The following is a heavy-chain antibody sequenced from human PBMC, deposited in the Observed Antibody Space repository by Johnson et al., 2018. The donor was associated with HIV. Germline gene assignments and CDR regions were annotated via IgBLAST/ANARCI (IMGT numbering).Heavy chain of an antibody. CDR1: RFTFSSYD. CDR2: ISADGNIK. CDR3: AGERITMIVNDAFDI. V-gene: IGHV3-30-3*01. J-gene: IGHJ3*02. Sequence: QVQLVESGGGVVQPGRSLRLSCAASRFTFSSYDMHWVHQAPGKGLEWLAVISADGNIKYYADPVRGRLTISRDNSKNTLYLQMNSLRTEDTAVYYCAGERITMIVNDAFDIWGQGTMVTVSS. D-gene: IGHD3-22*01.